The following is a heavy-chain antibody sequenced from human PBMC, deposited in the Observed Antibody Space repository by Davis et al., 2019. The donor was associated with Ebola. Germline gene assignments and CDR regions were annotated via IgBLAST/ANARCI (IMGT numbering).Heavy chain of an antibody. D-gene: IGHD1-26*01. Sequence: GESLKIPCAAPGFTLSSYGMHWVRQAPGKGPEWVAVISYDGSKKYYADSVKGRFTISRDNSKNTLYLKMNSLRAEDTAVYYCARGVGATPDYWGQGTLVTVSS. V-gene: IGHV3-30*03. J-gene: IGHJ4*02. CDR1: GFTLSSYG. CDR2: ISYDGSKK. CDR3: ARGVGATPDY.